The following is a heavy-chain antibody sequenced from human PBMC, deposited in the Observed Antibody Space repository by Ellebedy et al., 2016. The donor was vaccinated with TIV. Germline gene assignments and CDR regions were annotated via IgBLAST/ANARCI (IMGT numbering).Heavy chain of an antibody. CDR2: ISGSGASA. V-gene: IGHV3-23*01. J-gene: IGHJ4*02. CDR3: ARDAAHSAPFDS. Sequence: GGSLRLSXAASRFTFSTYAMSWVRQAPGKGPEWVSTISGSGASADYADSVKGRFTVSRDNSKNILSLQMNSLRAEDTAVYYCARDAAHSAPFDSWGQGTLVTVSS. D-gene: IGHD3-10*01. CDR1: RFTFSTYA.